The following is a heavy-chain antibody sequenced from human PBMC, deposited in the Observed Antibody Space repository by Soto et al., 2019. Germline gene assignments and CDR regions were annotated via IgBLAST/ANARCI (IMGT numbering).Heavy chain of an antibody. CDR1: GFTFSSYA. Sequence: EVQLLESGGGLEQPGGSLRLSCVVSGFTFSSYAMNWVRQAPGKGLEWVSGISGSGDNTDYAGSVKGRFTISRDNSKNTLDLQMNNLRVEDTAVYYCAKDLPGSGPDFDFWGQGTLVTVSA. CDR3: AKDLPGSGPDFDF. J-gene: IGHJ4*02. V-gene: IGHV3-23*01. D-gene: IGHD2-15*01. CDR2: ISGSGDNT.